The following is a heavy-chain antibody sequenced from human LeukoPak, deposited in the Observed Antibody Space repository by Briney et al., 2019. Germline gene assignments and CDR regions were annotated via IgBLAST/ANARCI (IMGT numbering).Heavy chain of an antibody. CDR3: ARRAGGYSHPYDY. Sequence: GSLRLSCAASGFTVSSNYMSWVRQAPGKGLEWVSLIYSGGTTYYADSVKGRFTISRDNSKNTLYLQMNSLRAEDTAVYYCARRAGGYSHPYDYWGQGILVTVSS. CDR1: GFTVSSNY. V-gene: IGHV3-53*01. J-gene: IGHJ4*02. D-gene: IGHD4-23*01. CDR2: IYSGGTT.